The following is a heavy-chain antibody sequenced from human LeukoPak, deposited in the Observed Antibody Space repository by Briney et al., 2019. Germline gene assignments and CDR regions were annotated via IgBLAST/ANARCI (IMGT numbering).Heavy chain of an antibody. Sequence: PGGSLRLSCAASGFTFSIYGMNWVRQAPGKGLEWVSGISPGGDTPYYADSVKGRFTISRDNSKNTMYLQMNSLRAEDTALYYCAQDRASIQFYFWGQGTLVTVSS. V-gene: IGHV3-23*01. J-gene: IGHJ4*02. CDR3: AQDRASIQFYF. D-gene: IGHD5-24*01. CDR1: GFTFSIYG. CDR2: ISPGGDTP.